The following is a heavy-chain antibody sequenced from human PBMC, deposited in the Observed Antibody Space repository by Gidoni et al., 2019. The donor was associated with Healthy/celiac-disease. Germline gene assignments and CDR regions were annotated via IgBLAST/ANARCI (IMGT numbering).Heavy chain of an antibody. J-gene: IGHJ6*01. CDR2: IRFDGSNK. CDR3: AKQYERGYFHMDV. D-gene: IGHD1-1*01. CDR1: GFTFSFYG. Sequence: QVQLVESGGGVVQPGGSLRLSCAASGFTFSFYGMHWVRQAPGKGLEWVAFIRFDGSNKYYADSVKGRFTISRDDSKNTLSLQMNSLRADDTAVYYCAKQYERGYFHMDVRGQGTTVTVSS. V-gene: IGHV3-30*02.